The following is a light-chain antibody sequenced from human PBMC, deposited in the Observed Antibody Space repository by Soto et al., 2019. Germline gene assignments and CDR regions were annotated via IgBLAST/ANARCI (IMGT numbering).Light chain of an antibody. CDR3: CSYTTSGSWL. Sequence: QSALTQPASVSASPGQSITISCTGTSTDVGAYTYVSWYQQHPGGAPNLVIYEVTKRPSGASSRFSGSKSGNTASLTISGLRAEDEADYYCCSYTTSGSWLFGGGTQLTV. CDR1: STDVGAYTY. CDR2: EVT. J-gene: IGLJ3*02. V-gene: IGLV2-14*01.